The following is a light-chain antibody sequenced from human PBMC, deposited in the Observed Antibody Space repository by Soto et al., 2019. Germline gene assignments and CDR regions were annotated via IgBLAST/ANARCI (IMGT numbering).Light chain of an antibody. CDR1: QSISSY. J-gene: IGKJ1*01. Sequence: DLQMTQSPSSLSASVGDRVTITCRASQSISSYLNWYQQKPGKAPKLLIYAASSLQSGVPSRFSGSGSGTDFTLTISSLQPADFATYYCQQSYSASWTFGQGTKVQFK. CDR3: QQSYSASWT. V-gene: IGKV1-39*01. CDR2: AAS.